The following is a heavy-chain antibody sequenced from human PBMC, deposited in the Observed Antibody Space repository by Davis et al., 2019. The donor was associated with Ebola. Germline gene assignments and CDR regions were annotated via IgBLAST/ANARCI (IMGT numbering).Heavy chain of an antibody. Sequence: PSETPSLTCAVYDGSLSGDYWTWIRQAPGRGLEWIGEINYSGNTNFNPSLKSRVSVSIDASRNQFSLRLASVTAMDTAVYYCARRIQVIYYMDVWGKGTTVIVSS. D-gene: IGHD2-21*01. J-gene: IGHJ6*03. CDR1: DGSLSGDY. V-gene: IGHV4-34*01. CDR3: ARRIQVIYYMDV. CDR2: INYSGNT.